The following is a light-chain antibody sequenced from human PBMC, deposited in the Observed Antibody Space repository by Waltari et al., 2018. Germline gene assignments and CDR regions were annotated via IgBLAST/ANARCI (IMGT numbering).Light chain of an antibody. CDR1: SLSRYY. V-gene: IGLV3-19*01. Sequence: SSELTQDPAVSVALGQTVSLTCQGDSLSRYYAVWYQQKPGQAPVLALYGENNRPSRNPDRFSGSTSGNTVSLTITGAQAEDEAVYYCNSRDNNGHVFGAGTKVTVL. CDR3: NSRDNNGHV. J-gene: IGLJ1*01. CDR2: GEN.